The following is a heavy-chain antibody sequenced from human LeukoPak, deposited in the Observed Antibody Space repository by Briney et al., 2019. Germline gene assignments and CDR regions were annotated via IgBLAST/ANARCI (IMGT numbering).Heavy chain of an antibody. CDR1: GGSISSSSYY. J-gene: IGHJ5*02. CDR3: ARGGTYGSGDNWFDP. V-gene: IGHV4-39*07. D-gene: IGHD3-10*01. CDR2: IYYSGST. Sequence: SSETLSLTCTVSGGSISSSSYYWGWIRQPPGKGLEWIGSIYYSGSTYYNPSLKSRVTISVDTSKNQFSLKLSSVTAADTAVYYCARGGTYGSGDNWFDPWGQGTLVTVSS.